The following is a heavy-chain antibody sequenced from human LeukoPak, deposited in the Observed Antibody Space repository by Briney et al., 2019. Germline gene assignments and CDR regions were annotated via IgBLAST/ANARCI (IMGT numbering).Heavy chain of an antibody. V-gene: IGHV3-21*01. CDR3: ARDFGYGFDGDYVFDY. CDR1: GFTFSSYS. CDR2: ISSSSSYI. J-gene: IGHJ4*02. Sequence: GGSLRLSCAASGFTFSSYSMNWVRQAPGKGLEWVSSISSSSSYIYYADSVKGRFTISRDNAKNSLYLQMNSLRAEDTAVYYCARDFGYGFDGDYVFDYWGQGTLVTVSS. D-gene: IGHD4-17*01.